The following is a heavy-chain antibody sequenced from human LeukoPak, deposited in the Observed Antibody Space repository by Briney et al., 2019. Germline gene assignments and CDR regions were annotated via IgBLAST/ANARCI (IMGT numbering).Heavy chain of an antibody. CDR1: GFTFSSYA. D-gene: IGHD3/OR15-3a*01. Sequence: PGGSLRLSCAASGFTFSSYAMHWVRQAPGKGLEWVAVISYDGSNKYYADSVKGRFTISRDNSKNTLYLQMNSLRAEDTAVYYCARLDWSNAFDIWGQGTVVTVSS. V-gene: IGHV3-30*04. CDR3: ARLDWSNAFDI. CDR2: ISYDGSNK. J-gene: IGHJ3*02.